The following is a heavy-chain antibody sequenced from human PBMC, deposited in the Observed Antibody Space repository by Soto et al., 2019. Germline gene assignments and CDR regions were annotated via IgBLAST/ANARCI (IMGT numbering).Heavy chain of an antibody. CDR1: GFTFNSYW. V-gene: IGHV3-74*01. Sequence: EVQLVESGGDLVQPGKSLSLSCAASGFTFNSYWMQWVRQVPGKGLVWVSQINTDGSRTDYADSVRGRFTISRDNAKNTLYLRVDSLRAEDTAVYYCVRSLIGSSAYWGQGTLVTVSS. J-gene: IGHJ4*02. CDR2: INTDGSRT. D-gene: IGHD2-8*01. CDR3: VRSLIGSSAY.